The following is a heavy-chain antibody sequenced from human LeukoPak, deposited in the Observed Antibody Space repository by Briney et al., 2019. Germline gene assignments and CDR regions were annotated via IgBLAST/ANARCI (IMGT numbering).Heavy chain of an antibody. CDR1: GFTFSDYY. CDR3: ARSGNDYGDYARD. J-gene: IGHJ4*02. CDR2: ISSSGSTI. D-gene: IGHD4-17*01. V-gene: IGHV3-11*01. Sequence: PGGSLRLSCAASGFTFSDYYMSWIRQAPGKELEWVSYISSSGSTIYYADSVKGRFTISRDNAKNSLYVQMNSLRVEDTAVYYCARSGNDYGDYARDWGQGTLVTVSS.